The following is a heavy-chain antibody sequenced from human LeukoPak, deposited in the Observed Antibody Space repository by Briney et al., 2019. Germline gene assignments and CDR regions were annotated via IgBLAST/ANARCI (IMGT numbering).Heavy chain of an antibody. CDR3: ARQNFGGSYDY. CDR2: INHSGST. CDR1: GGSFSGYY. V-gene: IGHV4-34*01. Sequence: SETLSLTCAVYGGSFSGYYWSWLRQPPGKGLEWIGEINHSGSTNYNPSLKSRVTISVDTSKNQFSLKLSSVTAADTAAYYCARQNFGGSYDYWGQGTLVTVSS. J-gene: IGHJ4*02. D-gene: IGHD1-26*01.